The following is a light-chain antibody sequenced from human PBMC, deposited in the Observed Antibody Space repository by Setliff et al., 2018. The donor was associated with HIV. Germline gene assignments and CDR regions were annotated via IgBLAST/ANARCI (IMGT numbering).Light chain of an antibody. J-gene: IGLJ1*01. CDR1: SSDVGIYNL. CDR2: EVN. CDR3: CSYTTYSTYV. V-gene: IGLV2-23*02. Sequence: SVLTQPASVSGSPGQSIAISCTGTSSDVGIYNLVSWYQHHPGKAPKLIIYEVNKRPSGVSNRFSGSKSGNTASLTISGLQPEDETDYYCCSYTTYSTYVFGTGTKV.